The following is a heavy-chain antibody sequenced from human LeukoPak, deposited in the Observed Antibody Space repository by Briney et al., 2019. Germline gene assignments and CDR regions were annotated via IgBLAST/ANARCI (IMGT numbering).Heavy chain of an antibody. Sequence: GGSLRLSCAASGFTFSSYGMHWVRQAPGKGLEWVAFIRYDGSNKYYADSVKGRFTISRDNSKNTLYLQMNSLRAEATAVYYCAKDVPVKRRSSSWYYFDYWGQGTLVTVSS. CDR3: AKDVPVKRRSSSWYYFDY. CDR2: IRYDGSNK. V-gene: IGHV3-30*02. CDR1: GFTFSSYG. D-gene: IGHD6-13*01. J-gene: IGHJ4*02.